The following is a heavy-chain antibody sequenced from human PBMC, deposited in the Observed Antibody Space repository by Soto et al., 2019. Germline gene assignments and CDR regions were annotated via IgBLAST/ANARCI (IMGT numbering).Heavy chain of an antibody. CDR1: GYTFTSVG. CDR2: ISGYNGKT. V-gene: IGHV1-18*04. CDR3: ARHKTIDDYGLGCYDY. Sequence: ASVKVSCKTSGYTFTSVGVSWVRQAPGQGLEWMGWISGYNGKTKYAQTLQGRVTMTADTSTSTVYMELRGLRSDDTAVYFCARHKTIDDYGLGCYDYWGQGTTVTVSS. D-gene: IGHD3-10*01. J-gene: IGHJ4*02.